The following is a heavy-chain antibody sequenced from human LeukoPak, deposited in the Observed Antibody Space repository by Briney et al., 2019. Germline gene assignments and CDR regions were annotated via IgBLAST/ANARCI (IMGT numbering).Heavy chain of an antibody. CDR2: ISYSGNT. V-gene: IGHV4-61*05. CDR3: ACLSSNGRRAFDI. J-gene: IGHJ3*02. Sequence: SETLSLTCTVSGGSISSSSYYWGWIRQPPGKGLEWVGYISYSGNTNHNPSLKSRVTMSVDTSKSQFSLKLNSVTATDTAVYYCACLSSNGRRAFDIWGQGTMVTVSS. CDR1: GGSISSSSYY. D-gene: IGHD2-8*01.